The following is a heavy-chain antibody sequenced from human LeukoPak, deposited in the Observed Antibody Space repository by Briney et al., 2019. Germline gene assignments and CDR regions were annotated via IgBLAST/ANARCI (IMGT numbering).Heavy chain of an antibody. Sequence: GASVKVSCKASGYTFTSYYMHWVRQAPGQGLEWMGIINPSGGSTSYAQKSQGRVTMTRDTSTSTVYMELSSLRSEDTAVYYCASALYCSSTSCYRGYYYYGMDVWGQGTTVTVSS. D-gene: IGHD2-2*02. J-gene: IGHJ6*02. CDR2: INPSGGST. CDR1: GYTFTSYY. V-gene: IGHV1-46*01. CDR3: ASALYCSSTSCYRGYYYYGMDV.